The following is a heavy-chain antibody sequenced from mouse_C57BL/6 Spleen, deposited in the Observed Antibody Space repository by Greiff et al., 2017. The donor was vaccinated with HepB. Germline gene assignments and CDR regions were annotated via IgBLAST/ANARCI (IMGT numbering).Heavy chain of an antibody. J-gene: IGHJ2*01. CDR3: ARGWTDYFDY. CDR2: ISYDGSN. D-gene: IGHD1-1*02. CDR1: GYSITSGYY. Sequence: EVHLVESGPGLVKPSQSLSLTCSVTGYSITSGYYWNWIRQFPGNKLEWMGYISYDGSNNYNPSLKNRISITRDTSKNQFFLKLNSVTTEDTATYYCARGWTDYFDYWGQGTTLTVSS. V-gene: IGHV3-6*01.